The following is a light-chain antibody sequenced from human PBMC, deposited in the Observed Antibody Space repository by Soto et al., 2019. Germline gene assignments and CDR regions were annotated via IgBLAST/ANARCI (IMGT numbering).Light chain of an antibody. CDR2: SNN. J-gene: IGLJ3*02. V-gene: IGLV1-44*01. Sequence: QSVLTQPPSASETPGQRVTISCSGSNSNIGSNTVNWYQQLPGTAPKLLIHSNNQRPSGIPDRFSGSKSGTSASLAVSGLQSEDEADYYCAVWDDSLNGQLFGGGTKLTVL. CDR3: AVWDDSLNGQL. CDR1: NSNIGSNT.